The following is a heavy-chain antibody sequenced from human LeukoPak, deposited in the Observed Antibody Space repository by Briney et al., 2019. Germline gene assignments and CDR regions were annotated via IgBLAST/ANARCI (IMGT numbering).Heavy chain of an antibody. CDR2: INPNSGGS. D-gene: IGHD6-13*01. CDR3: ASSGGGGSWYDLDY. CDR1: VYTFTGYY. J-gene: IGHJ4*02. Sequence: ASVKVSCKASVYTFTGYYIHWVRQAPGQELEWMGWINPNSGGSNYVQQFQGRVTLTRDLSITTAYMELSSLRFDDTAVYYCASSGGGGSWYDLDYWGQGALVTVS. V-gene: IGHV1-2*02.